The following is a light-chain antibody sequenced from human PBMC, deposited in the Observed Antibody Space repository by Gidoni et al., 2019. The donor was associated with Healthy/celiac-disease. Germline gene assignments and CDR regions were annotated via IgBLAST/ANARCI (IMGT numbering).Light chain of an antibody. J-gene: IGKJ2*02. V-gene: IGKV3-20*01. CDR2: GAS. Sequence: EIVLTKSTGTLYLSPGERATLSCRASQSVSSSYLAWYQKKPGHAPRLLIYGASSRATGIPDMFRVRVSGTSFTLTIRRLEPEDFAVYYFQQYGSSTRCTFGQXTKLEIK. CDR3: QQYGSSTRCT. CDR1: QSVSSSY.